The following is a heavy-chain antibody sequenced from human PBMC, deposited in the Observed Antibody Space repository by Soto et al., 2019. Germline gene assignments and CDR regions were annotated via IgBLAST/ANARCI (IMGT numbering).Heavy chain of an antibody. Sequence: GASVKGSCKASGGTCSSYAISWVRQAPGQGLEGMGGISPIFCTANYAQKFQGRVTITAEESTSRAYMELRSLRGKGTALYYCVRSQPSNRYGYYYWGQGTLVTVSS. D-gene: IGHD5-18*01. J-gene: IGHJ4*02. CDR3: VRSQPSNRYGYYY. V-gene: IGHV1-69*13. CDR1: GGTCSSYA. CDR2: ISPIFCTA.